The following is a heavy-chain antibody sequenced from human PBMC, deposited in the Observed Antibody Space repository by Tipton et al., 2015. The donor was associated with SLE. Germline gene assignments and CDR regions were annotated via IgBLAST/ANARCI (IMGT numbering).Heavy chain of an antibody. Sequence: TLSLTCSVAGGSITSNGVHWAWIRQPPGKGLEWIGSIYFSGNTYYNPFLRSRVTISADTSKNQFSLKLTSVTAADTAVYYCARSEGFQLLFQFLEHWGQGTPVTVSS. CDR1: GGSITSNGVH. CDR2: IYFSGNT. D-gene: IGHD3-16*02. CDR3: ARSEGFQLLFQFLEH. J-gene: IGHJ1*01. V-gene: IGHV4-39*07.